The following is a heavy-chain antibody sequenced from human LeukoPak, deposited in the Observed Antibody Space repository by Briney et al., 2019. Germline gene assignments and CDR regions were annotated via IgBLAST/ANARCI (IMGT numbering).Heavy chain of an antibody. CDR3: ARYYYDSTGYYNGWFDP. Sequence: SQTLSLTCTVSGGSISSGSYYWSWIRQPAGKGLEWIGYISYSGSTNYSPSLQSRVTVSVDTSKRRFSLKLSSVTAADTAVYYCARYYYDSTGYYNGWFDPWGQGTLVTVSS. CDR1: GGSISSGSYY. D-gene: IGHD3-22*01. J-gene: IGHJ5*02. V-gene: IGHV4-61*10. CDR2: ISYSGST.